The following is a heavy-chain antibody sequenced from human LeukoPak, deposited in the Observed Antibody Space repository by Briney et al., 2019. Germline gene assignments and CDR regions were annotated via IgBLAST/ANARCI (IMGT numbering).Heavy chain of an antibody. J-gene: IGHJ4*02. CDR1: GGTFSSYA. CDR2: IIPIFGTA. V-gene: IGHV1-69*13. D-gene: IGHD3-3*01. CDR3: ARFGVGPKPFDY. Sequence: GASVKVSCKASGGTFSSYAISWVRQAPGQGLEWMGGIIPIFGTANYAQKFQGRVTITADESTSTAYMELSSLRSEDTAVYYCARFGVGPKPFDYWGPGTLVTVSS.